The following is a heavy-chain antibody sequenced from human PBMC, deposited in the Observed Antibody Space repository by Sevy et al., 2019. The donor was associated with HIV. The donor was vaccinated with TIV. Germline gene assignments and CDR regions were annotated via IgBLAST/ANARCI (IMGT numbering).Heavy chain of an antibody. J-gene: IGHJ4*02. CDR2: ILPSDSDT. CDR3: ARQGDLDYFDY. Sequence: GGSLRLSCKGSGYTFSPYWIGWVRQMPGQGLEWMGIILPSDSDTEYSPSFQGHVTISVDKSISTVYLQWNSLKASDSAIYYCARQGDLDYFDYWGQGTLVTVSS. D-gene: IGHD3-10*01. CDR1: GYTFSPYW. V-gene: IGHV5-51*01.